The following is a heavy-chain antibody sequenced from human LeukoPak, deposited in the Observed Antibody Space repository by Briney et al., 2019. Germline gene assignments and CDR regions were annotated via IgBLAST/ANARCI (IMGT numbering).Heavy chain of an antibody. D-gene: IGHD4-23*01. CDR3: ARDNSVEDTAWWFDP. CDR1: GYTFTSYY. J-gene: IGHJ5*02. Sequence: ASVKVSCKASGYTFTSYYMHWVRQAPGQGLEWMGLINPSGGSTSYAQKFQGRVTMTRDMSTSTDYMELSSLRSEDTAVYYCARDNSVEDTAWWFDPWGQGTLVTVSS. V-gene: IGHV1-46*01. CDR2: INPSGGST.